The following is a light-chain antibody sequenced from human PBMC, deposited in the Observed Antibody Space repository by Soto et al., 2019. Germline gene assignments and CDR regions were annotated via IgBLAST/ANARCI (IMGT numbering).Light chain of an antibody. CDR1: QDINNY. J-gene: IGKJ4*01. Sequence: DIQMTQSPSSLSASEGDRVTISCQASQDINNYLNWYQQKPGKAPKLLIYDASNLETGVPSRFSGSGSGTDFTFTISSLQPEDIATYYCQQYENLPLTFGGGTKVEIK. CDR3: QQYENLPLT. V-gene: IGKV1-33*01. CDR2: DAS.